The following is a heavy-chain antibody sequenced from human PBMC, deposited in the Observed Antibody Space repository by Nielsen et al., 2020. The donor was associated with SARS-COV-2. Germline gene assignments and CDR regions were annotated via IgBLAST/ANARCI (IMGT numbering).Heavy chain of an antibody. CDR3: AKISGSQRHYFDF. CDR2: IGTTGDKT. J-gene: IGHJ4*02. CDR1: GFSFSSYA. D-gene: IGHD1-26*01. V-gene: IGHV3-23*01. Sequence: GESLKISCAASGFSFSSYAMTWVRQAPGKGLEWVSSIGTTGDKTFYADPVKGRFTISRDNSKNTVYLQLNSLRAEDTAVFYCAKISGSQRHYFDFWGQGALVTVSS.